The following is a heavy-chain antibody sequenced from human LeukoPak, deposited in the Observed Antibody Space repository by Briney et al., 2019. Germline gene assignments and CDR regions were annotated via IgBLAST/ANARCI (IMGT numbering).Heavy chain of an antibody. V-gene: IGHV3-15*01. CDR1: GFTFSNAW. Sequence: GGSLRLSCAASGFTFSNAWMSWVRQAPGKGLEWVGRIKSKTDGGTTDYAAPVKGRFTISRDDSKNTLYLQMNSLKTEDTAVYYCTINLVFFYDSSGYPLRSDVDYWGQGTLVTVSS. CDR2: IKSKTDGGTT. J-gene: IGHJ4*02. CDR3: TINLVFFYDSSGYPLRSDVDY. D-gene: IGHD3-22*01.